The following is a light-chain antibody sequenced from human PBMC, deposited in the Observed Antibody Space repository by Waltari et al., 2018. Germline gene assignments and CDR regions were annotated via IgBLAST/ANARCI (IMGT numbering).Light chain of an antibody. CDR1: SGRSGTA. Sequence: QLVLPPPPSASASLGASVNFTCTLSSGRSGTAIAWHHQQAEKGPRFLMKVNSDGSHRKGDGVPDRFSGSSSGAERYLTISRLQSEDEADYYCQTGGHGNWVFGGGTKRTVL. CDR2: VNSDGSH. V-gene: IGLV4-69*01. CDR3: QTGGHGNWV. J-gene: IGLJ3*02.